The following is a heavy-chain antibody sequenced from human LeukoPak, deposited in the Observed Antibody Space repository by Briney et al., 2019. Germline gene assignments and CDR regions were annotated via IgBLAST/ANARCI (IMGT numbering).Heavy chain of an antibody. D-gene: IGHD3-22*01. CDR1: GYTFTSFD. Sequence: ASVKVSCKASGYTFTSFDFNWVRQATGQGLEWMGWISAYNGNTNYAQKLQGRVTMTTDTSTSTAYMELRSLRSDDTAVYYCAREVSSGYGELGHWGQGTLVTVSS. CDR2: ISAYNGNT. V-gene: IGHV1-18*01. J-gene: IGHJ4*02. CDR3: AREVSSGYGELGH.